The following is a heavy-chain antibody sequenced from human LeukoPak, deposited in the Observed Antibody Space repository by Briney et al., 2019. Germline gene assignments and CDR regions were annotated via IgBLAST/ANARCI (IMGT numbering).Heavy chain of an antibody. V-gene: IGHV1-24*01. D-gene: IGHD6-13*01. CDR1: GYTLAAVS. CDR3: ATVRPAVTRDGGLDI. CDR2: CDPEDRET. J-gene: IGHJ3*02. Sequence: SSVNASGKLSGYTLAAVSMDWVRHGPLKGRECRGGCDPEDRETIYAEKFHGRVSMTEDTSTDTDYMELSTLRSENTPVYDCATVRPAVTRDGGLDIWGQRTMGAVSS.